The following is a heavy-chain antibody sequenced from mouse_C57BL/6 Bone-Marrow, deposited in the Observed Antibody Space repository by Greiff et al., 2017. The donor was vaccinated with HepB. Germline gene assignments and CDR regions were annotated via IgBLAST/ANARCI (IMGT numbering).Heavy chain of an antibody. CDR1: GYTFTEYT. CDR3: ARHEAKYYYGSRYWYFDV. V-gene: IGHV1-62-2*01. Sequence: VQLQQSGAELVKPGASVKLSCKASGYTFTEYTIHWVKQRSGRGLEWIGWFYPGSGSIKYNEKFKDKATLTADKSSSPFYMELSRLTSEDSAVYFCARHEAKYYYGSRYWYFDVWGTGTTVTVSS. CDR2: FYPGSGSI. D-gene: IGHD1-1*01. J-gene: IGHJ1*03.